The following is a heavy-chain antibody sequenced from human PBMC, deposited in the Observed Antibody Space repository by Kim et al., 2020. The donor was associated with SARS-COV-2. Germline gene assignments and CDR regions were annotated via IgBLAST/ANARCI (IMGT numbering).Heavy chain of an antibody. V-gene: IGHV3-64*01. CDR2: ISSDGGST. J-gene: IGHJ6*03. CDR1: GFTFSGYA. D-gene: IGHD3-16*01. CDR3: ARGRGGIMVRYTDV. Sequence: GGSLRLSCAASGFTFSGYAMHWVRQAPGKGLEYVSAISSDGGSTYYTNSVKGRFAISRDNSKNTLYLQMGSLRAEDMAVYYCARGRGGIMVRYTDVWGKGTTVTVSS.